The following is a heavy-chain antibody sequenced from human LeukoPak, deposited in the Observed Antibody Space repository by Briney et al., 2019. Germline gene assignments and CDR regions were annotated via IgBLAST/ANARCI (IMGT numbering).Heavy chain of an antibody. CDR2: IKADGSEK. Sequence: GGSLRLSCVGSGFTFSTSWMNWVRQAPGKGLEWVANIKADGSEKYYVDSVNGRFTISRDNSKNTLYLQMNSLRAEDTAVYYCARVGERWLQLPDYWGQGTLVTVSS. V-gene: IGHV3-7*01. J-gene: IGHJ4*02. D-gene: IGHD5-24*01. CDR3: ARVGERWLQLPDY. CDR1: GFTFSTSW.